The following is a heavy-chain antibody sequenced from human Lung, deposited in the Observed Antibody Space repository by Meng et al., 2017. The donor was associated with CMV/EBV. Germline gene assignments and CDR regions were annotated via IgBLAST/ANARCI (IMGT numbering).Heavy chain of an antibody. D-gene: IGHD2-8*02. J-gene: IGHJ4*02. CDR3: ARGTAPNDY. CDR1: GFTFSSYW. CDR2: IKQDGSEK. Sequence: ESXKISCAASGFTFSSYWMTWVRQAPGKGLEWVANIKQDGSEKYYVESVKGRFTISRDNAKNSLYLQMNSLRVEDTAMYYCARGTAPNDYWGQGPLVTVSS. V-gene: IGHV3-7*01.